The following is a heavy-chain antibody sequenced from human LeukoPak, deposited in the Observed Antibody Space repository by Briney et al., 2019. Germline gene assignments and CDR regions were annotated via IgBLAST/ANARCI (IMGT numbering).Heavy chain of an antibody. D-gene: IGHD2-2*01. V-gene: IGHV4-4*07. CDR1: GDSISSFH. CDR3: ARATKVYYYYYMDV. J-gene: IGHJ6*03. Sequence: SETLSLTCTVSGDSISSFHWSWIRQPAGKGLEWIGRIYTSGSTNYNPSLKSRVTMSVDTSKNQFSLKLSSVTAADTAVYYCARATKVYYYYYMDVWGKGTTVTVS. CDR2: IYTSGST.